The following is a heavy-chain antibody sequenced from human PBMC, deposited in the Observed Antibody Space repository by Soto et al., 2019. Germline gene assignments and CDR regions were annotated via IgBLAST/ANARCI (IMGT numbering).Heavy chain of an antibody. Sequence: EVQLVESGGGLVKPGGSLRLSCAASGFTFTRYSMNWVRQAPGKGLEWVSSISSTTNYIYYGASMKGQFTISRDYAKNSLFLEINGLRAEDTAVYYCARESEDLASNFGYWGQGALVTVSS. J-gene: IGHJ4*02. V-gene: IGHV3-21*06. CDR1: GFTFTRYS. CDR3: ARESEDLASNFGY. CDR2: ISSTTNYI.